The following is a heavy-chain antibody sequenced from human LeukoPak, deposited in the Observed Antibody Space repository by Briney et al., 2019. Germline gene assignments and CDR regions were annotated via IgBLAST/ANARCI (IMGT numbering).Heavy chain of an antibody. Sequence: PGGSLRLSCAASGFXFSSYSFNWVRQAPGKGLEWVSYISSSGKTIYYADSVKGRFTISRDNAKNSLFLQMNSLRAEDTAVYYCGRSGFCNSVSCYGLDLWGQGTLVTVSS. D-gene: IGHD2-2*01. CDR1: GFXFSSYS. V-gene: IGHV3-48*04. CDR2: ISSSGKTI. CDR3: GRSGFCNSVSCYGLDL. J-gene: IGHJ4*02.